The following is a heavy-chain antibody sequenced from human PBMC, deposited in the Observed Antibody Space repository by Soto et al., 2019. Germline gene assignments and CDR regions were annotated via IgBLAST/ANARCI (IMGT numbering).Heavy chain of an antibody. CDR2: AYYRSKRYN. CDR3: ARDPFAQIWLQSRGFDI. J-gene: IGHJ3*02. Sequence: SQTLSLTCAISGDSVSSNSAAWNWIRQSPSRGLEWLGRAYYRSKRYNDYAAAVKSRITINPDPSKYQCSLQLTSVTPENTVVYYCARDPFAQIWLQSRGFDIWGQGTMVTVSS. D-gene: IGHD5-18*01. V-gene: IGHV6-1*01. CDR1: GDSVSSNSAA.